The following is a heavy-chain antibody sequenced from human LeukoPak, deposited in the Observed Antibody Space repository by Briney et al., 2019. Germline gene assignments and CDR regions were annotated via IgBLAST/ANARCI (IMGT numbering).Heavy chain of an antibody. CDR1: GGSISSGSYY. Sequence: SETLSLTCTVSGGSISSGSYYWSWIRQPAGKGLEWIGRMYTSGSTNYNPSLKSRVTISVDTSKNQFSLKLSSVTAADTAVYYCARRRVGRELWFDPWGQGTLVTVSS. J-gene: IGHJ5*02. V-gene: IGHV4-61*02. CDR2: MYTSGST. CDR3: ARRRVGRELWFDP. D-gene: IGHD1-7*01.